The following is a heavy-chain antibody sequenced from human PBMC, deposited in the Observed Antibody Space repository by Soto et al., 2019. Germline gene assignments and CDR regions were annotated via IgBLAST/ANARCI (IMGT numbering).Heavy chain of an antibody. CDR3: AGAVSDFDVRRYRTSYFDQ. J-gene: IGHJ4*03. CDR1: GASVSTGVYY. CDR2: IDNSGST. Sequence: SETLSLTCTVSGASVSTGVYYWTWIRQHPGRGLEWIGYIDNSGSTYYNPSLPGRVDISVDTSKNQFSLNLQSLTAADTAFYYCAGAVSDFDVRRYRTSYFDQWGQGTTVTVSS. D-gene: IGHD3-10*02. V-gene: IGHV4-31*03.